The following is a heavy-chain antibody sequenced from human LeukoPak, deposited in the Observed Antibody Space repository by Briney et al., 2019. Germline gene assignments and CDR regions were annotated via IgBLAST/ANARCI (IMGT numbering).Heavy chain of an antibody. Sequence: GGSLRLSCAASGFTFSSYWMSWVRQAPGKGLEWVANIKQDGSEKYYVDSVKGRFTISRDNAKNSLYLRMNSLRAEDTAVYYCARDPVLLWFGNHGMDVWGKGTTVTVSS. D-gene: IGHD3-10*01. CDR3: ARDPVLLWFGNHGMDV. J-gene: IGHJ6*04. V-gene: IGHV3-7*03. CDR1: GFTFSSYW. CDR2: IKQDGSEK.